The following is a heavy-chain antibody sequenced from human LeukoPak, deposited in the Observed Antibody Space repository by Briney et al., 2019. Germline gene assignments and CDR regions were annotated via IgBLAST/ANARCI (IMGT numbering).Heavy chain of an antibody. CDR2: ISWNSGTI. Sequence: GGSLRLSCAASGFTFDDYTMHWVRQAPGKGLEWVSGISWNSGTIDYADSVKGRFTISRDNSKNTLYLQMNSLRAEDTAVYYCARARSSYGYGDAFDIWGQGTMVTVSS. J-gene: IGHJ3*02. D-gene: IGHD5-18*01. V-gene: IGHV3-9*01. CDR3: ARARSSYGYGDAFDI. CDR1: GFTFDDYT.